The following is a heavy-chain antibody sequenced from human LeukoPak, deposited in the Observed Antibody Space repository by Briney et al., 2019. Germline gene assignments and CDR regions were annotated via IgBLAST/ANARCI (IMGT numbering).Heavy chain of an antibody. D-gene: IGHD5-24*01. CDR3: ARDREMATIAGYYYYYMDV. Sequence: KPSETLSLTCTVSGGSISSHYWSWIRQPPGKGLEWIGYIYYSGSTNYNPSLKSRVTISVDTSKNQFSLKLSSVTAADTAVYYCARDREMATIAGYYYYYMDVRGKGTTVTVSS. CDR1: GGSISSHY. V-gene: IGHV4-59*11. J-gene: IGHJ6*03. CDR2: IYYSGST.